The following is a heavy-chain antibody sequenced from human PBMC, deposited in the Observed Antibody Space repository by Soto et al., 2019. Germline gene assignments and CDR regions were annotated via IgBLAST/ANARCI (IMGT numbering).Heavy chain of an antibody. J-gene: IGHJ4*02. CDR3: ARGQWSAVVVIPFDY. CDR1: GYTFTSYY. Sequence: ASVKVSCKASGYTFTSYYMHWVRQAPGQGLEWMGIINHSGGSTSYAQKFQGRVTMTRDTSTSTVYMELSSLRSEDTAVYYCARGQWSAVVVIPFDYWGQGTLVTVSS. CDR2: INHSGGST. D-gene: IGHD3-22*01. V-gene: IGHV1-46*01.